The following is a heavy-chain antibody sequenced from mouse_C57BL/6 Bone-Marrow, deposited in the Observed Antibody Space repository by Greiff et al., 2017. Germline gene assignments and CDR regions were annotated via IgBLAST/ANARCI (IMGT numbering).Heavy chain of an antibody. CDR3: ARAFDGYYDYAMDY. CDR2: INPNNGGT. D-gene: IGHD2-3*01. CDR1: GYTFTDYY. Sequence: EVQLQQSGPELVKPGASVKISCKASGYTFTDYYMNWVKQSHGKSLEWIGDINPNNGGTSYNQKFKGKATLTVDKSSSTAYMELRSLTSEDSAVYYFARAFDGYYDYAMDYWGQGTSVTVSS. J-gene: IGHJ4*01. V-gene: IGHV1-26*01.